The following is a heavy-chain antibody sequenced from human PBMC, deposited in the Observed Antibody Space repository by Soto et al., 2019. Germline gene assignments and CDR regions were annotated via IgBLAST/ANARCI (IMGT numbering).Heavy chain of an antibody. CDR2: IKQDGSEK. D-gene: IGHD2-15*01. CDR1: GFTFSSYW. Sequence: GGSLRLSCAASGFTFSSYWMSWVRQAPGKGLEWVANIKQDGSEKYYVDSVKGRFTIYRDNAKNSLYLQMNSLRAEDTAVYYCARSRTLYCSGGSCYSDYYYMDVWGKGTTVTVSS. V-gene: IGHV3-7*01. J-gene: IGHJ6*03. CDR3: ARSRTLYCSGGSCYSDYYYMDV.